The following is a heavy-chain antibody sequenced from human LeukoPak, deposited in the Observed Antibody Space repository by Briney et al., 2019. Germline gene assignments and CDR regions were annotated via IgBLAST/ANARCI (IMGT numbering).Heavy chain of an antibody. CDR2: XNHSGST. Sequence: SETLSLTCAVYGGSFSGYYWSWIRQPPGKGLXXXXXXNHSGSTNYNPSLKSRVTISVDTSKNQFSLKLSSVTAADTAVYYCARVGNRSSSFNLFDYWGQGTLVTVSS. CDR3: ARVGNRSSSFNLFDY. J-gene: IGHJ4*02. CDR1: GGSFSGYY. D-gene: IGHD6-13*01. V-gene: IGHV4-34*01.